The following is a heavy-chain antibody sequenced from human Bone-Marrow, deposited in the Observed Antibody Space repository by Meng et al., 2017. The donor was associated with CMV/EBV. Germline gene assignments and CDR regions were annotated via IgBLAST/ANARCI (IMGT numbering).Heavy chain of an antibody. J-gene: IGHJ4*02. CDR3: ARVCSGGSCYNY. CDR2: IHHDATYI. V-gene: IGHV3-30*02. CDR1: GFTFSSYW. Sequence: GESLKISCAASGFTFSSYWMHWVRQAPGKGLVWVSYIHHDATYIDYEDSVKGRFTISRDNSKNTLFLQMNSLRADDTAVYYCARVCSGGSCYNYWGQGTLVTVSS. D-gene: IGHD2-15*01.